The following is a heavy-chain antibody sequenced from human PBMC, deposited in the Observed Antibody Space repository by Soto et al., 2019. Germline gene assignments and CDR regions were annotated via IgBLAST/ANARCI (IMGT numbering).Heavy chain of an antibody. CDR3: TRVPIGNYSPGY. CDR1: GFTFIDHY. V-gene: IGHV3-72*01. D-gene: IGHD1-26*01. J-gene: IGHJ4*02. Sequence: GGSLRLSCAASGFTFIDHYMDWVRQAPGKGLEWVGRSRNKANSYTTEYAASVKDRFTISRDDSKNSVFLQMNSLKTEDTAVYYCTRVPIGNYSPGYWGQGA. CDR2: SRNKANSYTT.